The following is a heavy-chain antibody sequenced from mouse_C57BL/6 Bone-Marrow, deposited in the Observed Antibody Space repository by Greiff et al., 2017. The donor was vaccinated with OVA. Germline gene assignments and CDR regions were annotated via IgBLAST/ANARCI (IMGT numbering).Heavy chain of an antibody. J-gene: IGHJ2*01. CDR2: IYPGDGDT. Sequence: QVHVKQSGAELVKPGASVKISCKASGYAFSSYWMNWVKQRPGKGLEWIGQIYPGDGDTNYNGKFKGKATLTADKSSSTAYMQLSSLTSEDSAVYFCARAEEGITTVVATDYWGQGTTLTVSS. CDR3: ARAEEGITTVVATDY. CDR1: GYAFSSYW. V-gene: IGHV1-80*01. D-gene: IGHD1-1*01.